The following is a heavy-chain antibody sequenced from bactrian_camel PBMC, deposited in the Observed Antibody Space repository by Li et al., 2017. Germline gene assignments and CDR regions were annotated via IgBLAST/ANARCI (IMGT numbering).Heavy chain of an antibody. Sequence: VQLVESGGGTVQTGGSLRLSCAASGATGSTYSMSWFRQGPGKEREGVAYIDGDGSTTYAASVKGRATISKDNAKNTLYLQMNSLKPEDTAMYYCAASAASPSKMLCSGLSPSNFAYWGQGTQVTVS. J-gene: IGHJ6*01. V-gene: IGHV3S44*01. CDR1: GATGSTYS. CDR3: AASAASPSKMLCSGLSPSNFAY. CDR2: IDGDGST. D-gene: IGHD1*01.